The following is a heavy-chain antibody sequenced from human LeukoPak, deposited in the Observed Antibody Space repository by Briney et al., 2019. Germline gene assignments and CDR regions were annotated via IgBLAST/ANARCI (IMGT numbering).Heavy chain of an antibody. CDR1: GNTLTELS. Sequence: ASVKVSCKVSGNTLTELSMHWVRQAPGKGLERMGGFDPEDGETIYAQKFQGRVTMTEDTSTDTAYMELSSLRSEDTAVYYCATDRGTGSYSRQFDYWGQGTLVTVSS. V-gene: IGHV1-24*01. D-gene: IGHD3-10*01. CDR3: ATDRGTGSYSRQFDY. J-gene: IGHJ4*02. CDR2: FDPEDGET.